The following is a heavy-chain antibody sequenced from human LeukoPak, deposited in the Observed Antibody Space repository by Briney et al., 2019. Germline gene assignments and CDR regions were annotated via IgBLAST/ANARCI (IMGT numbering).Heavy chain of an antibody. CDR3: ATRGQPGDLYYFDY. CDR2: IIPILGIA. CDR1: GGTFSSYT. Sequence: ASVKVSCKASGGTFSSYTINWVRQAPGQGLEWMGRIIPILGIAYYAQNFRGRVTITADKSTSTAYMELSSLRSEDTAVYYCATRGQPGDLYYFDYWGQGTLVTVSS. D-gene: IGHD7-27*01. J-gene: IGHJ4*02. V-gene: IGHV1-69*02.